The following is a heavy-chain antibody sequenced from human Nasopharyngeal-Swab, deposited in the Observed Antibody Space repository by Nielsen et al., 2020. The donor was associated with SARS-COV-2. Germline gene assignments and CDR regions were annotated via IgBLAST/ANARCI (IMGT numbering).Heavy chain of an antibody. J-gene: IGHJ4*02. V-gene: IGHV4-39*07. CDR2: IYYSGST. Sequence: SETLSLTCTVSGGSISSSSYYWVWIRQPPGKGLEWIGSIYYSGSTYYNPSLKSRVTISVDTSKNQFSLKLSSVTAADTAVYYCARGRGEYSSSSVFFDYWGQGTLVTVSS. CDR3: ARGRGEYSSSSVFFDY. CDR1: GGSISSSSYY. D-gene: IGHD6-6*01.